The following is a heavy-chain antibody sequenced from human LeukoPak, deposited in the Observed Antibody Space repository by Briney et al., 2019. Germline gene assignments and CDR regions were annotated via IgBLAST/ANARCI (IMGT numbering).Heavy chain of an antibody. CDR1: GFTFSSYA. CDR2: ISNDGTNK. J-gene: IGHJ4*02. Sequence: PGRSLRLSCAAAGFTFSSYAMHWVRQAPGNGLEWVALISNDGTNKFYENSVKGRFTISRDTSTNTIYLQVNRLRSEETAITYRARDLTGWGESSGYSDYWGQATLVTVSS. V-gene: IGHV3-30*01. D-gene: IGHD3-22*01. CDR3: ARDLTGWGESSGYSDY.